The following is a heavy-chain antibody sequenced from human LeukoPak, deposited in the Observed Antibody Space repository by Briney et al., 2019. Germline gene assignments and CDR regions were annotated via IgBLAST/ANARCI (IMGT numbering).Heavy chain of an antibody. CDR2: INPNSGGT. J-gene: IGHJ6*03. V-gene: IGHV1-2*02. Sequence: ASVKVSCKASGYTFTGYYMHWVRQAPGLGLEWMGWINPNSGGTNYAQKFQGRVTMTRDTSISTAYMELSRLRSDDTAVYYCARDRQAGPYYYMDVWGKGTTVTVSS. D-gene: IGHD6-25*01. CDR3: ARDRQAGPYYYMDV. CDR1: GYTFTGYY.